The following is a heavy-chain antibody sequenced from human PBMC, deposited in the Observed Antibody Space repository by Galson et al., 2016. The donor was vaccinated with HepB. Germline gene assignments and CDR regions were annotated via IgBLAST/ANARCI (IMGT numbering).Heavy chain of an antibody. CDR2: IFYSANT. CDR3: ATEMRASNSGLDC. CDR1: GGSVSSTRYY. V-gene: IGHV4-61*01. D-gene: IGHD6-19*01. Sequence: ETLSLTCNVSGGSVSSTRYYWTWIRQPPGGGLEWIGYIFYSANTNYNPSPRSRVTMSVDTSKNQFSLKLSSVTAADTAVYYCATEMRASNSGLDCWGQGTLVTVSS. J-gene: IGHJ4*02.